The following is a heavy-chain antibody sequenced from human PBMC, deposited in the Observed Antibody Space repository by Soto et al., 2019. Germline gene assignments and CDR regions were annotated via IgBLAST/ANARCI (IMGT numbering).Heavy chain of an antibody. V-gene: IGHV3-23*01. CDR3: AKDPSVAGRFDY. J-gene: IGHJ4*02. CDR2: ITPSGDST. D-gene: IGHD6-19*01. Sequence: GSLRLSCAASGFTFSSYAMNWVRQAPGKGLEWVSAITPSGDSTYYADSVKGRFIISRDNSKSTLFLHMNSLRAEDTAVFYCAKDPSVAGRFDYWGQGTLVTVSS. CDR1: GFTFSSYA.